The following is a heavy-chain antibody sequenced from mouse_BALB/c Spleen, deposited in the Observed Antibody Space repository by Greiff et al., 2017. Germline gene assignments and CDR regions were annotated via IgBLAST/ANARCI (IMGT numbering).Heavy chain of an antibody. D-gene: IGHD2-4*01. CDR1: GFTFSSYT. Sequence: VMLVESGGGLVKPGGSLKLSCAASGFTFSSYTMSWVRQPPGKGLEWLVVIWSDGSTTYNSALKSRLSISKDNSKSQVFLKMNSLQTDDTAMYYCARQPYDYLYFDYWGQGTTLTVSS. CDR3: ARQPYDYLYFDY. V-gene: IGHV2-6*02. CDR2: IWSDGST. J-gene: IGHJ2*01.